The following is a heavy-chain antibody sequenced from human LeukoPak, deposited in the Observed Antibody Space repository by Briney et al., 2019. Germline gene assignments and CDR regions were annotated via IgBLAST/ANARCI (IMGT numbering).Heavy chain of an antibody. CDR1: GFTFDDYA. J-gene: IGHJ3*02. CDR3: ARGDLWFGELVGAFDI. D-gene: IGHD3-10*01. CDR2: ISWNSGTI. V-gene: IGHV3-9*01. Sequence: GGSLRLSCAASGFTFDDYAMHWVRQAPGKGLEWVSGISWNSGTIGYADSVKGRFTISRDNAKNSLYLQMNSLRAEDTAVYYCARGDLWFGELVGAFDIWGQGTMVTVSS.